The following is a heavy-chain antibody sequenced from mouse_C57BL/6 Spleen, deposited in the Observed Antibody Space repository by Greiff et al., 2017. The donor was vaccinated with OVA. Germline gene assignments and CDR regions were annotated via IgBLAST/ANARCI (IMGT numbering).Heavy chain of an antibody. J-gene: IGHJ4*01. CDR1: GFTFSDYY. CDR3: ARDPITTAMDY. Sequence: EVQVVESEGGLVQPGSSMKLSCTASGFTFSDYYMAWVRQVPEKGLEWVANINYDGSSTYYLDSLKSRFIISRDNAKNILYLQMSSLKSEDTATYYCARDPITTAMDYWGQGTSVTVSS. CDR2: INYDGSST. V-gene: IGHV5-16*01. D-gene: IGHD1-2*01.